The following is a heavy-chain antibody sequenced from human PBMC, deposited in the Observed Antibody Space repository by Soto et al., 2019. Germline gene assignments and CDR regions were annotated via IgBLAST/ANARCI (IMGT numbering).Heavy chain of an antibody. CDR2: IYSGGST. CDR1: GVTVSSNY. D-gene: IGHD2-15*01. J-gene: IGHJ4*02. V-gene: IGHV3-66*01. Sequence: EVQLGESGGGLVQPGGSLRLSCAASGVTVSSNYMSWVRQAPGKGLEWVSVIYSGGSTYYADSVKGRFTISRDNSKNTLYLQMNSLRAEDTAVYYCVGYCSGGSCPDYWGQGTLVTVSS. CDR3: VGYCSGGSCPDY.